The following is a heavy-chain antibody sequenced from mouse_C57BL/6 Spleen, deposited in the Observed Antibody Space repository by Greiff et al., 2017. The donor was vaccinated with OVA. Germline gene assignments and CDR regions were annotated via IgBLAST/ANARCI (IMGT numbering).Heavy chain of an antibody. CDR3: TRVITGDYYYAMDY. V-gene: IGHV5-9-1*02. Sequence: EVKLVESGEGLVKPGGSLKLSCAASGFTFSSYAMSWVRQTPEKRLEWVAYISSGGDYIYYADTVKGRFTISRDNARNTLYLQMSSLKSEDTAMYYCTRVITGDYYYAMDYWGQGTSVTVSS. CDR2: ISSGGDYI. D-gene: IGHD1-2*01. CDR1: GFTFSSYA. J-gene: IGHJ4*01.